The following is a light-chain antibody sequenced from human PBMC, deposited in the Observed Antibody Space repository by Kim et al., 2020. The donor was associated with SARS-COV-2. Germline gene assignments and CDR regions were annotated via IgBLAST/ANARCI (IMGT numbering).Light chain of an antibody. CDR1: SGDTASNY. V-gene: IGLV6-57*03. Sequence: GKAVTMSCTPSSGDTASNYVQWYQQRPGSAPTTVIYDDDRIPSGVPDRFSGSIDTSSNSASLSISGLKTEDEADYYCQSYDNRKWVFGGGTQLTVL. J-gene: IGLJ3*02. CDR2: DDD. CDR3: QSYDNRKWV.